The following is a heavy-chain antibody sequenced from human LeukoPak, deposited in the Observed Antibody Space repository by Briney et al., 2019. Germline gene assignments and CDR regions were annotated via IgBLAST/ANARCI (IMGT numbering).Heavy chain of an antibody. V-gene: IGHV4-34*01. CDR3: ARDSSSSLGAFDI. Sequence: SETLSLTCAVYGGSFSGYYWSWIRQPPGKGLEWIGEIYHSGSTNYNPSLKSRVTISVDKSKNQSSLKLSSVTAADTAVYYCARDSSSSLGAFDIWGQGTMVTVSS. CDR1: GGSFSGYY. J-gene: IGHJ3*02. D-gene: IGHD6-6*01. CDR2: IYHSGST.